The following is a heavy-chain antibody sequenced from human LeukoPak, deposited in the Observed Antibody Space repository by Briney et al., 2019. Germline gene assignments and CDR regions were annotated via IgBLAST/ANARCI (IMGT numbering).Heavy chain of an antibody. J-gene: IGHJ6*02. Sequence: SETLSLTCTVSGASISGYFWSWIRQPPGKGLEWIGYISFSGNTNYNPSLKSRVTISVDTSKNRFSLKLSSVTAADTAVFYCARDRLGSGSYPYYYYGMDVWGQGTTVTASS. V-gene: IGHV4-59*01. CDR1: GASISGYF. CDR2: ISFSGNT. D-gene: IGHD3-10*01. CDR3: ARDRLGSGSYPYYYYGMDV.